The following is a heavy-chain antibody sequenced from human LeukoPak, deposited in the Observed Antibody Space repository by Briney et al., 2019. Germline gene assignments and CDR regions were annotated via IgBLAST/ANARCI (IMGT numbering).Heavy chain of an antibody. CDR1: GGSISTYY. CDR3: ARHCASGTCAFDI. CDR2: IYFTGST. D-gene: IGHD6-13*01. V-gene: IGHV4-59*08. J-gene: IGHJ3*02. Sequence: SETLSLTCTVSGGSISTYYWSWIRQPTGRGLEWIGYIYFTGSTNYNPSLQSRVTISVDTSKNQFSLKLTSVTAADTAVYYCARHCASGTCAFDIWGQGTMVTVSS.